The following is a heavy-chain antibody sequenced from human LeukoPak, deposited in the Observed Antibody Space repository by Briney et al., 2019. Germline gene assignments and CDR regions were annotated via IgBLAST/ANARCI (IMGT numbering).Heavy chain of an antibody. J-gene: IGHJ4*02. CDR3: ARGMRAIVVTAIDY. CDR2: INHSGST. Sequence: SETLSLTCAVYGGSFSGYYWSWIRQPPGKGLEWIGEINHSGSTNYSPSLKSRVTISVDTSKNQFSLKLSSVTAADTAVYYCARGMRAIVVTAIDYWGQGTLVTVSS. V-gene: IGHV4-34*01. CDR1: GGSFSGYY. D-gene: IGHD3-22*01.